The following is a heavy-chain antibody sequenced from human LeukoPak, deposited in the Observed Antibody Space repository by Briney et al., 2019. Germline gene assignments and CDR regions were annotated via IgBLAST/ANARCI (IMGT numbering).Heavy chain of an antibody. CDR2: ISGSGGST. CDR3: AKRYYDFWSAIPGDWFDP. D-gene: IGHD3-3*01. V-gene: IGHV3-23*01. J-gene: IGHJ5*02. CDR1: GFTFSSYA. Sequence: GGSLRLSCAASGFTFSSYAMSWVRQAPGKGLEWVSAISGSGGSTYYADSVKGRFTISRDNSKNTLYLQMNSLRAEDTAVYYCAKRYYDFWSAIPGDWFDPWGQGTLVTVSP.